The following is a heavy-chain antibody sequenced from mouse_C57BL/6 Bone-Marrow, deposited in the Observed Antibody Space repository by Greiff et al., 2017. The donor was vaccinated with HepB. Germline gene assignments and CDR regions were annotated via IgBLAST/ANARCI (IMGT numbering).Heavy chain of an antibody. Sequence: VQLQQSGAELVRPGASVKLSCTASGFNIKDDYMHWVKQRPEQGLEWIGWIDPENGDTEYASKFQGKATITADTSSNTAYPQLSSLTSEDTAVYYCTTDYYSNLWFAYWGQGTLVTVSA. J-gene: IGHJ3*01. CDR1: GFNIKDDY. CDR3: TTDYYSNLWFAY. CDR2: IDPENGDT. V-gene: IGHV14-4*01. D-gene: IGHD2-5*01.